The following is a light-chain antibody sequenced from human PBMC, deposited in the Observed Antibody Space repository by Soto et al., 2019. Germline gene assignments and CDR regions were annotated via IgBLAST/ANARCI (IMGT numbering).Light chain of an antibody. CDR2: AAS. J-gene: IGKJ1*01. CDR1: QGISSY. V-gene: IGKV1-8*01. Sequence: AIRMTQSPSSLSASTGDRVTITCRASQGISSYLAWYQQKPGKAPKLLIYAASTLQSGVPSRFSGSGSGTDFTLTICCLQSEDFATYFCQPYYSYPPTFGQGTKVDI. CDR3: QPYYSYPPT.